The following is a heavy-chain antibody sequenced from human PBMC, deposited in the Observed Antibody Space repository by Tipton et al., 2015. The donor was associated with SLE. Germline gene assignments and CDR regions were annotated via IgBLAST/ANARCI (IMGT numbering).Heavy chain of an antibody. CDR1: GFTFSSYW. V-gene: IGHV3-74*01. Sequence: SRRLYCAASGFTFSSYWMHWVRQAPGKGLSWGSRINSDGSSTSYADSVKGRFTISRDNAKNTLYLQMNSLRAEDTAVYYCARSGGYSGYGAFDIWGQGTMVTVSS. D-gene: IGHD5-12*01. CDR2: INSDGSST. CDR3: ARSGGYSGYGAFDI. J-gene: IGHJ3*02.